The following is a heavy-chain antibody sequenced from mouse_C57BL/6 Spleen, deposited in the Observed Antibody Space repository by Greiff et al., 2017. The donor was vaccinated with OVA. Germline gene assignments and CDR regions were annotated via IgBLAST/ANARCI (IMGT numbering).Heavy chain of an antibody. CDR2: IDPSDSET. D-gene: IGHD1-1*01. CDR1: GYTFTSYW. J-gene: IGHJ3*01. CDR3: ARAGSSPAWFAY. Sequence: QVQLQQPGAELVRPGSSVKLSCKASGYTFTSYWMHWVKQRPIQGLEWIGNIDPSDSETHYNQKFKDKATLTVDKSSSTAYMQLSSLTSEYSAVYYCARAGSSPAWFAYWGQGTLVTVSA. V-gene: IGHV1-52*01.